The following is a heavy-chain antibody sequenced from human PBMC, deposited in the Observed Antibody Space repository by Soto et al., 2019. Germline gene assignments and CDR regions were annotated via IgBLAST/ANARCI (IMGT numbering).Heavy chain of an antibody. V-gene: IGHV3-49*03. Sequence: PGGSLRLSCTASGFIFGDFFVSWFRQAPGKGLDWVGCIKTKAFRGATEYAASVKGRFTVSRDDSKNSAFLQMDSLKIEDTAVYYCVRDTSVAVRPPFDLWGQGTLVTVSS. D-gene: IGHD6-6*01. CDR2: IKTKAFRGAT. J-gene: IGHJ4*02. CDR3: VRDTSVAVRPPFDL. CDR1: GFIFGDFF.